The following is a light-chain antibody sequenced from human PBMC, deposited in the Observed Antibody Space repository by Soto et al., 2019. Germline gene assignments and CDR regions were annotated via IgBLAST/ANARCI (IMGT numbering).Light chain of an antibody. J-gene: IGKJ1*01. Sequence: PSSLSASVGDRVTITCRASQTITNYLNWYQQQSGKAPKLLIYATDTLQSGVPSRFSGSGSGTDYTLTISSLQPEDFATHYCQQSYNTPQTCGQGTKVDIK. V-gene: IGKV1-39*01. CDR3: QQSYNTPQT. CDR1: QTITNY. CDR2: ATD.